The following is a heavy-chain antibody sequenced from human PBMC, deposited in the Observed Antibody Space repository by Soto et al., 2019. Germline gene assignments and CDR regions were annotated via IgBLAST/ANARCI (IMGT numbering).Heavy chain of an antibody. V-gene: IGHV3-30-3*01. D-gene: IGHD3-16*02. Sequence: QVQLVESGRGVVQPGRSLRLSCAASGFTFSSYAMHWVRQAPGKGLEWVAVISYDGSNKYYADSVKGRFTISRDNSKNTLYLQMNSLRAEDTAVYYCARDGTTYDYVWGSYPYQFDYWGQGTLVTVSS. J-gene: IGHJ4*02. CDR2: ISYDGSNK. CDR1: GFTFSSYA. CDR3: ARDGTTYDYVWGSYPYQFDY.